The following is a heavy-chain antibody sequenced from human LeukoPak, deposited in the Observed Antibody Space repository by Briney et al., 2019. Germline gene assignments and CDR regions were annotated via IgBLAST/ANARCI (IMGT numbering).Heavy chain of an antibody. Sequence: GGSLILACAASGFTFSSYAMGSGPQARARGVGWVSSISASGDSRYHAYGVKGRVRISRDKSKNTRSLELGSLRAGGAAVCYCATDLGSSSEYLWGTNRYSPSFAYWGQGPLATVSS. V-gene: IGHV3-23*01. D-gene: IGHD3-16*02. CDR1: GFTFSSYA. J-gene: IGHJ4*02. CDR2: ISASGDSR. CDR3: ATDLGSSSEYLWGTNRYSPSFAY.